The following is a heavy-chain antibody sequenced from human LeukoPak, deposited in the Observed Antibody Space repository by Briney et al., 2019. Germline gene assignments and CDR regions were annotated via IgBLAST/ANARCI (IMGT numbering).Heavy chain of an antibody. J-gene: IGHJ5*02. CDR2: ISSSSSYI. Sequence: SGGSLRLSCAASGFTFSSYSMNWVRQAPGKGLEWVSSISSSSSYIYYADSVKGRFTISRDNAKNSLYLQMNSLRAEDTAVYYCATVGLAAAGTGWFDPWGQGTLVTVSS. CDR1: GFTFSSYS. V-gene: IGHV3-21*01. D-gene: IGHD6-13*01. CDR3: ATVGLAAAGTGWFDP.